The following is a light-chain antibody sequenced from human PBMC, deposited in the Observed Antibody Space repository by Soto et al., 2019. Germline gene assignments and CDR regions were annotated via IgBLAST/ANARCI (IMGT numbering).Light chain of an antibody. Sequence: DIVMSQSPDSLAVSLGERATINCKSSQSVLSSSNNRNFLAWYQQRPGQPPKLLINWASTRASGVPDRFSGSGSGADFTLTISSLQAEDVAVYYCQQYYGAPLTFGQGTKVEIK. CDR1: QSVLSSSNNRNF. J-gene: IGKJ1*01. V-gene: IGKV4-1*01. CDR3: QQYYGAPLT. CDR2: WAS.